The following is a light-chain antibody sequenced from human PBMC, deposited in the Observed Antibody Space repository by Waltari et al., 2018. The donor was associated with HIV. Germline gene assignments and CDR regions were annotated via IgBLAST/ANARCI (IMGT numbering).Light chain of an antibody. Sequence: DIQLTQSPSTLSASVGDRVTITCRASQSISTSLAWYQHKPGKAPKLLIWKASSVQSGVPSRCSGRGSGTEFTLTISSLQSEDFATYYGQQYAGSSTFGQGTKVEIK. V-gene: IGKV1-5*03. J-gene: IGKJ1*01. CDR3: QQYAGSST. CDR2: KAS. CDR1: QSISTS.